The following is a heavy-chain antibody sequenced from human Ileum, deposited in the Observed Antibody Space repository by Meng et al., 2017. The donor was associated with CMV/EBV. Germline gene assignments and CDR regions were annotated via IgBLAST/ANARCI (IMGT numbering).Heavy chain of an antibody. CDR1: FVFITYG. Sequence: FVFITYGMHWVRQAPGKGLEWVAAISSDGSKKYYTDSVKGRFTISRDNSKNTVDLQMNSLRDDDTAVYYCARGSGYSSGWSDTPDYWGQGTLVTVSS. CDR3: ARGSGYSSGWSDTPDY. V-gene: IGHV3-30*03. D-gene: IGHD6-19*01. J-gene: IGHJ4*02. CDR2: ISSDGSKK.